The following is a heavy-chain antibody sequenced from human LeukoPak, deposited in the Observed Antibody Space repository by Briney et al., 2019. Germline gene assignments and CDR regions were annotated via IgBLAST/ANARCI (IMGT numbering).Heavy chain of an antibody. Sequence: GGSLRLSCAASGFSFDDYVMHWVRQAPGKGLEWVSGISWNSGSIGYADSVKGRFTISRDNAKNTLYLQMNSLRAEDTAVYYCASKRGCSSTSCLVDYYYGMDVWGQGTTVTVSS. J-gene: IGHJ6*02. V-gene: IGHV3-9*01. D-gene: IGHD2-2*01. CDR1: GFSFDDYV. CDR3: ASKRGCSSTSCLVDYYYGMDV. CDR2: ISWNSGSI.